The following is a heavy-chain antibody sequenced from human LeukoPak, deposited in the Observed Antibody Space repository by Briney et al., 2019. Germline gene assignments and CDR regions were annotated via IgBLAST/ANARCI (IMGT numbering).Heavy chain of an antibody. V-gene: IGHV3-23*01. CDR2: ISGSGGST. J-gene: IGHJ3*02. CDR3: AKDLCSSSSCYLDI. Sequence: GGSLRLSCATSGFTFSSYAMNWVRQAPGRGLEWVSAISGSGGSTYYADSVKGRFTISRDNSKNTLYLQMNSLRVEDTAVYYCAKDLCSSSSCYLDIWGQGAMVTVSS. D-gene: IGHD2-2*01. CDR1: GFTFSSYA.